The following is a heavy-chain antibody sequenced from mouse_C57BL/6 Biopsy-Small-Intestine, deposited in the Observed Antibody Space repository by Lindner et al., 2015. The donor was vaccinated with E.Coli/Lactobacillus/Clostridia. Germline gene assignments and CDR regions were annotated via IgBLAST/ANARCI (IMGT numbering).Heavy chain of an antibody. CDR3: ARSYYDNLDY. Sequence: VQLQESGPELVKFGASVKISCKASGYSFTGYYMNWVKQSPEKSLEWIGEINPSTGGTSYNQKFKAKATLTVDKSSSTAYMQLKSLTSEDSAVFYCARSYYDNLDYWGQGTTLTVSS. CDR2: INPSTGGT. J-gene: IGHJ2*01. CDR1: GYSFTGYY. D-gene: IGHD2-10*01. V-gene: IGHV1-42*01.